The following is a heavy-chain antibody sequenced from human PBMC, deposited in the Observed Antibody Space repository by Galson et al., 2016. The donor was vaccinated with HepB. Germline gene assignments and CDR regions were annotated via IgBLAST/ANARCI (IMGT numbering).Heavy chain of an antibody. Sequence: SLRLSCAASGFTFSSYWLHWVRQAPGKGLVWVSRINRDESNTNYADSVKGRFTISRDNSKNTLYLQMNSLGADDTAVYYCAKKSLVAGTATYVFDNWGQGTLVTVSS. J-gene: IGHJ4*02. CDR3: AKKSLVAGTATYVFDN. D-gene: IGHD6-19*01. V-gene: IGHV3-74*01. CDR1: GFTFSSYW. CDR2: INRDESNT.